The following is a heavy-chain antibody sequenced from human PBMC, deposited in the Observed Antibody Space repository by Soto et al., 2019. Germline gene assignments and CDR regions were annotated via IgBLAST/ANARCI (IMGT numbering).Heavy chain of an antibody. CDR1: GFTFSDHY. D-gene: IGHD3-16*01. CDR3: ARDTSSCRYDYCYFDN. CDR2: ARTNANNYMT. V-gene: IGHV3-72*01. Sequence: PWGSLRLSCAASGFTFSDHYMDWVRQAPGKGLEWIGRARTNANNYMTEYAASVKGRFTISRDESKNSLYLQMDSLKTEDTAVNYCARDTSSCRYDYCYFDNWGQGTLVTVSS. J-gene: IGHJ4*02.